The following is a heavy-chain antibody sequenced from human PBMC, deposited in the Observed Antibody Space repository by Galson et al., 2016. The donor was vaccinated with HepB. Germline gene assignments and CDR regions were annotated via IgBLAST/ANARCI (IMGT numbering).Heavy chain of an antibody. CDR3: ARDDDYVWGTYRYTRTVPQYYFDY. J-gene: IGHJ4*02. CDR2: ISFDGSNN. Sequence: SLRLSCAASGFTFSSYAVHWVRQAPGKGLEWVAVISFDGSNNFYADSVKGRFTISRDNSKNTLYLQMNSLGAEDTAVYYCARDDDYVWGTYRYTRTVPQYYFDYWGQGTLVTVSS. CDR1: GFTFSSYA. D-gene: IGHD3-16*02. V-gene: IGHV3-30-3*01.